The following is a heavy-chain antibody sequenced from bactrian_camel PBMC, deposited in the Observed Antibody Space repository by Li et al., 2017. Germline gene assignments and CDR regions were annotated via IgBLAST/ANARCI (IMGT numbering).Heavy chain of an antibody. V-gene: IGHV3S31*01. CDR1: GFTVSRLG. D-gene: IGHD2*01. J-gene: IGHJ7*01. Sequence: QLVESGGGLVQPGGSLRLSCAASGFTVSRLGMTWVRRAPGGKRVGVASIYPSRGTTFYDDSVKGRFTISQDNAKNTIYLQMNSLKPEDTAMYYCAARGSDVVGISATFYGMEHWGKGTQVTVS. CDR2: IYPSRGTT.